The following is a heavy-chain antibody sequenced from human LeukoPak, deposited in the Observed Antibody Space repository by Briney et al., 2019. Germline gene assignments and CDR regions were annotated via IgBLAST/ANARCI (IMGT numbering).Heavy chain of an antibody. J-gene: IGHJ6*03. CDR3: ARTHRITIFGVVTRTYMDV. CDR1: GGSFSGYY. Sequence: SETLSLTCAVYGGSFSGYYWSWIRQPPGKGLEWIGEINHSGSTNYNPSLKSRVTISADTSKNQFSLKLSSVTAADTAVYYCARTHRITIFGVVTRTYMDVWGKGTTVTVSS. CDR2: INHSGST. D-gene: IGHD3-3*01. V-gene: IGHV4-34*01.